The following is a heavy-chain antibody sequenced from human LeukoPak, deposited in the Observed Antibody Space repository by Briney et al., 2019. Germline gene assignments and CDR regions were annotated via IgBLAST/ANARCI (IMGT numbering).Heavy chain of an antibody. V-gene: IGHV4-39*01. J-gene: IGHJ4*02. D-gene: IGHD6-19*01. CDR1: GGSISNYY. Sequence: PSETLSLTCTVSGGSISNYYWGWIRQPPGKGLEWIGSIYYSGSTYYNPSLKSRVTISVDTSKNQFSLKLSSVTAADTAVYYCARLIAVAVNFDYWGQGTLVTVSS. CDR2: IYYSGST. CDR3: ARLIAVAVNFDY.